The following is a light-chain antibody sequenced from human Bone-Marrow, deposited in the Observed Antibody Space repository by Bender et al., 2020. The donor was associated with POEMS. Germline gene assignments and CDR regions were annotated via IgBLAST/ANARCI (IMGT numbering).Light chain of an antibody. CDR2: SSH. V-gene: IGLV1-44*01. Sequence: QSVLTQPPSASGTPGQRVTISCSGGSSNIGAHAVNWYQHLPGTAPHLLIYSSHRRPSEVPDRFSGSRSGTSASLAISGLQSEDGADYYCAVWDDSLIGWVFGGGTKLTVL. CDR1: SSNIGAHA. CDR3: AVWDDSLIGWV. J-gene: IGLJ3*02.